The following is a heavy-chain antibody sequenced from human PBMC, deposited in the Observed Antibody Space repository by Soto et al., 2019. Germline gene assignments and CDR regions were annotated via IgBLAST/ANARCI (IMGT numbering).Heavy chain of an antibody. CDR3: ARLNWGYGLDY. J-gene: IGHJ4*02. Sequence: GESLKISCQASGYTFTGYYMHWVRQAPGQGLEWMGWINPNSGGTNYAQKFQGRVTMTRGTSISTAYMEVSRLRSDDTAVYYCARLNWGYGLDYWGQGTLVTVSS. D-gene: IGHD5-12*01. CDR2: INPNSGGT. V-gene: IGHV1-2*02. CDR1: GYTFTGYY.